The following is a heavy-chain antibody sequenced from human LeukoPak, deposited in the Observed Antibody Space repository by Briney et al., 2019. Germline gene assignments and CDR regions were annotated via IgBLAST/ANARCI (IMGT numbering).Heavy chain of an antibody. J-gene: IGHJ4*02. D-gene: IGHD1-26*01. CDR2: IIPIFGTA. CDR3: ASGLGYYHFDY. V-gene: IGHV1-69*01. Sequence: ASVKVSCKASGGTFSSYAISWVRQAPGQGLEWMGGIIPIFGTANYAQKFQGRVTITADESTSTAYMELSSLRSEDTAVYYCASGLGYYHFDYWGQGTLITVSS. CDR1: GGTFSSYA.